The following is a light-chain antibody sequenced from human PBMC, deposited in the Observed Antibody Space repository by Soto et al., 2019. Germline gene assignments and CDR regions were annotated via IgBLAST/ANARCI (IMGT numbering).Light chain of an antibody. J-gene: IGKJ4*01. CDR1: QTVGIY. Sequence: DIVLTQSPATLALSPGERATLSCRASQTVGIYLAWYQHKPGQAPRLLIYDASIRATGIPARFSGSGSGTDFTLTISSLEPEDFAVYYCQQRAGWPPRSFGGGSKVQIK. V-gene: IGKV3-11*01. CDR2: DAS. CDR3: QQRAGWPPRS.